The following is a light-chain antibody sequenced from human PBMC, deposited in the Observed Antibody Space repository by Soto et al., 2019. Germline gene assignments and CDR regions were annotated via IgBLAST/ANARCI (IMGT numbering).Light chain of an antibody. V-gene: IGKV3D-15*01. J-gene: IGKJ4*01. Sequence: EIVMTQSPATLSVSPGERATLSCRASQSVSSNLAWYQQKPGQAPRLLIYGASTRATGIPARFSGSGSGKEFALTISSLQSEDFAVYYCQQYNNWPLTSGGGTQVAIK. CDR2: GAS. CDR3: QQYNNWPLT. CDR1: QSVSSN.